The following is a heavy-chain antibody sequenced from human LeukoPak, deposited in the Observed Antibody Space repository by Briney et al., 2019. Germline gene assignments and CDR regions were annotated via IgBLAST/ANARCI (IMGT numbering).Heavy chain of an antibody. D-gene: IGHD2-2*01. CDR1: GFTFSSYG. CDR2: ISYDGSNK. Sequence: GGSLRLSCAASGFTFSSYGMHWVRQVPGKGLEWVAVISYDGSNKYYADSVKGRFTISRDNSKNTLYLQMNSLRAEDTAVYYCAREDYAALGSDAFDIWGQGTMVTVSS. CDR3: AREDYAALGSDAFDI. J-gene: IGHJ3*02. V-gene: IGHV3-30*03.